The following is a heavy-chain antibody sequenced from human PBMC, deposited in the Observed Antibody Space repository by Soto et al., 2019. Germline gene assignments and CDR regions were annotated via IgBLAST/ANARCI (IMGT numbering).Heavy chain of an antibody. J-gene: IGHJ4*01. CDR1: GYTFITYD. CDR2: MNPYNGNA. V-gene: IGHV1-8*01. Sequence: QVQLVQSGAEVKKPGASVKVSCKASGYTFITYDINWVRQAPGQGLEWMGWMNPYNGNAGYAQKFQGRVTMTRNTSISTAYMELSSLKSNDTAVYFCARRKERSGPHYFDSWGQRTLVTVSS. CDR3: ARRKERSGPHYFDS. D-gene: IGHD1-1*01.